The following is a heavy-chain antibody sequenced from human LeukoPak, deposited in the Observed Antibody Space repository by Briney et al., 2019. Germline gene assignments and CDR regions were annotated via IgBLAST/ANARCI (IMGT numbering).Heavy chain of an antibody. D-gene: IGHD6-19*01. V-gene: IGHV3-30*04. J-gene: IGHJ6*02. CDR3: ARPSYSSGWSYYYYYGMDV. CDR1: GFTFSSYA. Sequence: PGGSLRLSCATSGFTFSSYAMPWVRQAPGKGLEWVAVISYAGRNKYYADSVKGRFTISRDNSKNTLYLQMNSLRAEDTAVYYCARPSYSSGWSYYYYYGMDVWGQGTTVTVSS. CDR2: ISYAGRNK.